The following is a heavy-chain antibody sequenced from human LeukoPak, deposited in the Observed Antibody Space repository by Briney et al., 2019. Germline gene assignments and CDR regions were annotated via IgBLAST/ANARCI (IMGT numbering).Heavy chain of an antibody. Sequence: ASVKVSCKASGYTFTSYGISWVRQAPGQGLEWMGWISAYNGNTNYAQKLQGRVTMTTDTSTSTAYMELRSLRSDDTAVYYCASLIAVAGTADYWGQGTLVTVSS. CDR2: ISAYNGNT. V-gene: IGHV1-18*04. CDR3: ASLIAVAGTADY. CDR1: GYTFTSYG. J-gene: IGHJ4*02. D-gene: IGHD6-19*01.